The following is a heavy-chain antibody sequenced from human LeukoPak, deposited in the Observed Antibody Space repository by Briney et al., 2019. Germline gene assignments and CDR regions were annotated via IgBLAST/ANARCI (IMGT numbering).Heavy chain of an antibody. CDR3: ARSPIAVAGYYFDY. CDR2: ISSSSSYI. CDR1: GFTFSSYS. D-gene: IGHD6-19*01. V-gene: IGHV3-21*01. Sequence: GGSLRLSCAASGFTFSSYSMNWVRQAPGKGLEWVSSISSSSSYIYYADSVKGRFTISRDNAKNPLYLQMNSLRAEDTAVYYCARSPIAVAGYYFDYWGQGTLVTVSS. J-gene: IGHJ4*02.